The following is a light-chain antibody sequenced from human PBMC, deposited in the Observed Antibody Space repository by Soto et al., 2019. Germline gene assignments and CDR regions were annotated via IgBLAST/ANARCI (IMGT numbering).Light chain of an antibody. J-gene: IGKJ2*01. V-gene: IGKV3-20*01. CDR3: QLDGSSPPYT. Sequence: ESVLTQSPGTLSLSPGESATLSCRASQRGASSHISWYRQKPGQAPWLLIYCASNRATGIPDRFSGSGSGTDFNLTISILEAEDYAVYYCQLDGSSPPYTFGQGTKLKLK. CDR2: CAS. CDR1: QRGASSH.